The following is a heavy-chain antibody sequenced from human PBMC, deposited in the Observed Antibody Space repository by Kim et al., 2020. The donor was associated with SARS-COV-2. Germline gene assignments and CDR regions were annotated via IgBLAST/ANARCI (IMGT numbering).Heavy chain of an antibody. D-gene: IGHD6-19*01. V-gene: IGHV3-7*03. CDR1: GFAFRDFPFGSFW. CDR2: IKQDGTQQ. Sequence: GGSLRLSCVASGFAFRDFPFGSFWMTWVRQVPGKGLEWLANIKQDGTQQYYVGSLKGRFTISRDNAQNSLYLQMTGLRAEDTAVYYCAKTVAGRIDAFDVWGQGTMVTVSS. CDR3: AKTVAGRIDAFDV. J-gene: IGHJ3*01.